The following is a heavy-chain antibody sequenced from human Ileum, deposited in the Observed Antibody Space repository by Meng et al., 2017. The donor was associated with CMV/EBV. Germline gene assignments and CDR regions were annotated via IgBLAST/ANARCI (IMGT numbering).Heavy chain of an antibody. CDR2: VSPGGI. V-gene: IGHV4-4*07. CDR1: SVSISNYY. J-gene: IGHJ4*02. D-gene: IGHD3-10*01. Sequence: QGQLQESGPGLVKPSETLSLTCSVSSVSISNYYWTWIRQPAGKGLEFIGRVSPGGIEYNPSLMSRVTMSLDTSRNQLSLNLNSVTAADTAVYYCARAAARGVPIDYWGQGILVTVSS. CDR3: ARAAARGVPIDY.